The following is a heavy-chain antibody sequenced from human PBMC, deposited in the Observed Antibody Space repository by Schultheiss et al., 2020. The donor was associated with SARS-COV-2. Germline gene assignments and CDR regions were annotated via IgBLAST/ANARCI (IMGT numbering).Heavy chain of an antibody. D-gene: IGHD3-22*01. CDR3: ARYYYDSSGYYPYYYGMDV. V-gene: IGHV4-59*01. J-gene: IGHJ6*02. CDR1: GGSISSYY. Sequence: SETLSLTCTVSGGSISSYYWSWIRQPPGKGLEWIGYIYYSGSTNYNPSLKSRVTISVDTSKNQFSLKLSSVTAADTAVYYCARYYYDSSGYYPYYYGMDVWGQGTTVTVSS. CDR2: IYYSGST.